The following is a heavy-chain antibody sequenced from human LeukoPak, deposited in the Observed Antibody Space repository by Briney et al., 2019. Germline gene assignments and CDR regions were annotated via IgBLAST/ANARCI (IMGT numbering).Heavy chain of an antibody. CDR3: ARGPSGSPVAFDI. D-gene: IGHD3-10*01. CDR2: INPNSGGT. V-gene: IGHV1-2*02. Sequence: GASVKVSCKASGYTFTCYYMHWVRQAPGQGLEWMEWINPNSGGTNYAQKFQGRVTMTRDTSISTAYMELSRLRSDDTAVYYCARGPSGSPVAFDIWGQGTMVTVSS. CDR1: GYTFTCYY. J-gene: IGHJ3*02.